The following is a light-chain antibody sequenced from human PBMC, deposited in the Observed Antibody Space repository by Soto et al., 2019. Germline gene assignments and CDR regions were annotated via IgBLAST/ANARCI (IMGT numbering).Light chain of an antibody. CDR3: QQYGNSPQT. V-gene: IGKV3-20*01. Sequence: EIVLTQSPGTLSLSPWERATLSCRASQTVSSSFLAWYQQTPGQAPRLLIYAASSRATGIPDRFSGSGSGTDFTLTISRLEPEDFAVYYCQQYGNSPQTFGQGTKVDIK. CDR1: QTVSSSF. J-gene: IGKJ1*01. CDR2: AAS.